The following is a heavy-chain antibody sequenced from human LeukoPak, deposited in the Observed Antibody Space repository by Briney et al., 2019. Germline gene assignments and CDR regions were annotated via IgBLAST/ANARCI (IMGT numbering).Heavy chain of an antibody. CDR3: ARLRRNSDSGGYYYYYDY. CDR1: GFTFVSDS. J-gene: IGHJ4*02. CDR2: INTVGGYI. D-gene: IGHD3-22*01. Sequence: GGSLRLSCAASGFTFVSDSFNWVRQAPGEGLDWVSSINTVGGYIYYADSVKGRFTISRDNAENSVYLQMNSLRVEDTAVYYCARLRRNSDSGGYYYYYDYWGQGTLVTVSS. V-gene: IGHV3-21*01.